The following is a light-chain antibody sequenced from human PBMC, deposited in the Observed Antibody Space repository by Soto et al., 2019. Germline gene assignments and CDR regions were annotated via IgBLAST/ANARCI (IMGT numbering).Light chain of an antibody. V-gene: IGLV1-51*02. CDR1: SSNIGNNY. CDR2: ENN. J-gene: IGLJ1*01. Sequence: QSVLTQPPSVSAAPGQKVTISCSGSSSNIGNNYVSWYQQLPGTAPKLLIYENNKRPSGIPDRFSGSKSGTSATLGITGLQTGDEADYYCGTWDSSLSAFYVFRTGTKVPVL. CDR3: GTWDSSLSAFYV.